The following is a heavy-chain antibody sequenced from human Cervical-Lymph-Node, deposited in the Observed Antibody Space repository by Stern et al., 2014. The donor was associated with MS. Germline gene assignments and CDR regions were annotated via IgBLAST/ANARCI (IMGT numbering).Heavy chain of an antibody. J-gene: IGHJ4*02. CDR2: IYYRGSP. D-gene: IGHD4-17*01. CDR3: ARSNDYGDYPTFDY. V-gene: IGHV4-39*01. Sequence: QVQLQESGPGLVKPSETLSLTCTVSGGSISSSSYYWGWIRQPPGKGLEWIGSIYYRGSPYYNPPLKSRVTISVDTSKNQFPLKLSSVTAADTAVYYCARSNDYGDYPTFDYWGQGTLVTVSS. CDR1: GGSISSSSYY.